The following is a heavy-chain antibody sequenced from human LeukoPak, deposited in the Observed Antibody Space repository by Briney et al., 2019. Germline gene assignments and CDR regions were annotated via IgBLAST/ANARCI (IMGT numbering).Heavy chain of an antibody. V-gene: IGHV3-21*01. CDR3: ATTYYYDSSGHLFDY. CDR2: ISTSSSDI. D-gene: IGHD3-22*01. CDR1: GFTFSTYR. J-gene: IGHJ4*02. Sequence: GRSLRLSCAASGFTFSTYRMNWVRQAPGKGLEWVSSISTSSSDISYADSLKGRFAISRDNPNNSLYLQMNSLRAEDTAVYYCATTYYYDSSGHLFDYWGQGTLVTVSS.